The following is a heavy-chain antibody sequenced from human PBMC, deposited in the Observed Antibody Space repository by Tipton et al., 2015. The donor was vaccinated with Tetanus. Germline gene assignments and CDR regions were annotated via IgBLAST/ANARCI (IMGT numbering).Heavy chain of an antibody. D-gene: IGHD6-19*01. CDR1: GDSITRDGYS. CDR2: ISDGGQS. V-gene: IGHV4-30-2*01. CDR3: AFLPKHWLVPSFDP. J-gene: IGHJ5*02. Sequence: TLSLTCTVSGDSITRDGYSWHWIRQPPGKGLEWIGYISDGGQSYYSPSLERRATISRDMSNNHFSLKLTSVTAADTAVYYCAFLPKHWLVPSFDPWGQGTLVTVSS.